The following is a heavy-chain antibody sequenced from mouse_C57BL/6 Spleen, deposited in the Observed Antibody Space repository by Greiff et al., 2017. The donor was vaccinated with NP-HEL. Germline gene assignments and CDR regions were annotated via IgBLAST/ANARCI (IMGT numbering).Heavy chain of an antibody. CDR3: AGYDGYPYFDY. J-gene: IGHJ2*01. Sequence: VQLVESGPELVKPGASVKISRKASGYAFSSSWMNWVKQRPGKGLEWIGRIYPGDGDTNYNGKFKGKATLTADKSSSTAYMQLSSLTSEDSAVYFCAGYDGYPYFDYWGQGTTLTVSS. V-gene: IGHV1-82*01. CDR2: IYPGDGDT. D-gene: IGHD2-3*01. CDR1: GYAFSSSW.